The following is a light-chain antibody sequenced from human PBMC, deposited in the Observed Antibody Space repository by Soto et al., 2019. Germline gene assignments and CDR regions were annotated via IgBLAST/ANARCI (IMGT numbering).Light chain of an antibody. J-gene: IGLJ2*01. Sequence: QTVVTQEPSLTVSPGGTFTLTCASSTGAVTSGYYQNGLQQKPGQAPGAMIYSTSNKHSWTPARFSGSLLGGKAALTLSGVQPEDEAEYYCLLYYGGAVVFGGGTKLTVL. CDR1: TGAVTSGYY. CDR3: LLYYGGAVV. V-gene: IGLV7-43*01. CDR2: STS.